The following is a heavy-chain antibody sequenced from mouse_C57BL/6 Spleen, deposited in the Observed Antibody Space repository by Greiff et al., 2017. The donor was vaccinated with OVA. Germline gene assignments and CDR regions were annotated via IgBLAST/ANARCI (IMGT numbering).Heavy chain of an antibody. CDR1: GFTFTDYE. Sequence: QVQLQQSGAELVRPGASVTLSCKASGFTFTDYEMHWVKQTPVHGLEWIGAIDPETGGTAYNQKFKGKAMLTADKSSSTAYMELRSLTSEDSAVYYCKMGFRRFAYWGQGTLVTVSA. CDR3: KMGFRRFAY. CDR2: IDPETGGT. J-gene: IGHJ3*01. V-gene: IGHV1-15*01. D-gene: IGHD4-1*01.